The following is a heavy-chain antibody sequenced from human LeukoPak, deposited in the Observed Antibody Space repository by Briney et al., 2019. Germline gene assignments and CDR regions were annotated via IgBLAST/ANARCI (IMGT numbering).Heavy chain of an antibody. Sequence: ASVTVSCEASGYTFASYGVSWVRQAPGQGPEWMAWISVYSGNTEYAQKFQDRVTLTADTSTSTVFMELRSLTSDDTAIYYCARDGWSLGPWGQGTLVTVSS. CDR3: ARDGWSLGP. J-gene: IGHJ5*02. D-gene: IGHD2-8*01. CDR2: ISVYSGNT. V-gene: IGHV1-18*01. CDR1: GYTFASYG.